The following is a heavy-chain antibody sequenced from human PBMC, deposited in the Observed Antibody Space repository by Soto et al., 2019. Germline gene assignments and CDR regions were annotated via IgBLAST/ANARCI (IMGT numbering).Heavy chain of an antibody. Sequence: QVQLVESGGGVVQPWRSLRLSCAASGFTFSSYAMHWVRQAPGKGLEWVAVISYDGSNKYYADSVKGRFTISRDNSKNTLYRQMNSLRAEDTAVYYCAREIPYCSSNSCYIRLYYYYGMDVWGQGTTVTVSS. CDR1: GFTFSSYA. CDR3: AREIPYCSSNSCYIRLYYYYGMDV. D-gene: IGHD2-2*02. J-gene: IGHJ6*02. V-gene: IGHV3-30-3*01. CDR2: ISYDGSNK.